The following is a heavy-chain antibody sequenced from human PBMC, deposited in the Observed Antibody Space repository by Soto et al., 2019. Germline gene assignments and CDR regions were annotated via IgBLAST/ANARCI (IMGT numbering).Heavy chain of an antibody. CDR1: GFSISSYY. CDR2: IYYSGST. V-gene: IGHV4-59*01. D-gene: IGHD3-16*01. Sequence: SETLSLTCTVSGFSISSYYWSWIRQPPGKGLEWIGYIYYSGSTNYNPSLKSRVTISVDTSKNQFSLKLSSVTAADTAVYYCARINGVWSDYYYYMDVWGKGTTVTVSS. J-gene: IGHJ6*03. CDR3: ARINGVWSDYYYYMDV.